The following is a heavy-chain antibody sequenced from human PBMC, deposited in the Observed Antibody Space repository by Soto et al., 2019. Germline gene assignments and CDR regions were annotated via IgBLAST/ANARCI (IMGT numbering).Heavy chain of an antibody. D-gene: IGHD3-3*01. V-gene: IGHV1-18*01. J-gene: IGHJ5*02. CDR1: GYTFSTYG. CDR3: ARDWRGAEGFDP. Sequence: QVQLVQSGAEVKKPGASVKVSCKASGYTFSTYGFSWVRQAPGQGLEWMGWIGAYNDDTNYAQNFQGRVTMTTDTSTTTSYMELRNLRSDDTAVYFCARDWRGAEGFDPWGQGTHVTVSS. CDR2: IGAYNDDT.